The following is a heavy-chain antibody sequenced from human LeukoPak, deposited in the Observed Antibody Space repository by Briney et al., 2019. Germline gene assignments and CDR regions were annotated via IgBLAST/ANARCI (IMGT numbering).Heavy chain of an antibody. CDR1: GFTFNSYN. J-gene: IGHJ4*02. CDR2: ISRSSSTI. Sequence: GGSLRLSCAASGFTFNSYNINWVRQVPGKGLEWISYISRSSSTIYYADSVKGRFTISRDNAKNTLYLQMNSLRAEDTAVYYCAKDGSYWELGDYWGQGTLVTVSS. D-gene: IGHD2-15*01. CDR3: AKDGSYWELGDY. V-gene: IGHV3-48*01.